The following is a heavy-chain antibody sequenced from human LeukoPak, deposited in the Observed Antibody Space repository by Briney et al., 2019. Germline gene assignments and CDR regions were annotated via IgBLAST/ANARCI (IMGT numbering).Heavy chain of an antibody. CDR3: AKQLTATNTYIFFGLDV. V-gene: IGHV3-9*01. J-gene: IGHJ6*02. CDR1: GFSFNDYG. Sequence: PGGSLRLSCAATGFSFNDYGMHWVRQPPGKGLEWVSAINWNGGGTNYADSVKGRFTIFRDNAKNSLYLQLNSLRPEDTALYYCAKQLTATNTYIFFGLDVWGQGTSVTVSS. CDR2: INWNGGGT. D-gene: IGHD1-26*01.